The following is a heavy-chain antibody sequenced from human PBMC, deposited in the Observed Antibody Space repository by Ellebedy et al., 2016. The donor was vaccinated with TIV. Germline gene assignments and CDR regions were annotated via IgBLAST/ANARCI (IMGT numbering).Heavy chain of an antibody. CDR2: IYYSGST. CDR3: ARVYYYGSGSYPLFGAFDI. D-gene: IGHD3-10*01. CDR1: GGSISSSSYY. V-gene: IGHV4-39*07. Sequence: MPSETLSLTCTVSGGSISSSSYYWGWIRQPPGKGLEWIGSIYYSGSTYYNPSLKSRVTISVDTSKNQFSLKLSSVTAADTAVYYCARVYYYGSGSYPLFGAFDIWGQGTMVTVSS. J-gene: IGHJ3*02.